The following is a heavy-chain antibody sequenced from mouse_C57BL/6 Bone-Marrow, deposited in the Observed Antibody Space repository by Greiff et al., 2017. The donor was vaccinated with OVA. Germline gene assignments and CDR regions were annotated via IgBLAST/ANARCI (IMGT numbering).Heavy chain of an antibody. J-gene: IGHJ2*01. D-gene: IGHD1-1*01. CDR1: GYTFTSYD. CDR2: IYPRDGST. V-gene: IGHV1-85*01. Sequence: QVHVKQSGPELVKPGASVKLSCKASGYTFTSYDINWVKQRPGQGLEWIGWIYPRDGSTKYNEKFKGKATLTVDTSSSTAYMELHSLTSEDSAVYFCASGSRYFDYWGQGTTLTVSS. CDR3: ASGSRYFDY.